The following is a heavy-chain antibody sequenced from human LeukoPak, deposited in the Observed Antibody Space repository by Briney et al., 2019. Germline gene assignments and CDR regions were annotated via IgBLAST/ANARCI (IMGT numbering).Heavy chain of an antibody. CDR2: MNPNSGNT. CDR3: ARDLTSDLYCSGGSCVDYGDYGY. J-gene: IGHJ4*02. D-gene: IGHD2-15*01. CDR1: GYTFTSYD. Sequence: ASVKVSCKASGYTFTSYDINWVRQATGQGLEWMGWMNPNSGNTGYAQKFQGRVTITRNTSISTAYMELSSLRSEDTAVYYCARDLTSDLYCSGGSCVDYGDYGYWGQGTLVTVSS. V-gene: IGHV1-8*03.